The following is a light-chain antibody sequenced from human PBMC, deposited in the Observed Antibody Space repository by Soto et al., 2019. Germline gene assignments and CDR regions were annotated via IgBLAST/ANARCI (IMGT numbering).Light chain of an antibody. CDR3: QRYNNWSLT. CDR2: GAS. CDR1: QSVSGN. Sequence: EIVMTQSPATLSVSPGERATLSCRASQSVSGNLAWYQQKPGQPPRLLSYGASTRATGIPARYSGSGSGTEFTLTISSLQSEDFAVYYCQRYNNWSLTFGGGTKVEIK. J-gene: IGKJ4*01. V-gene: IGKV3-15*01.